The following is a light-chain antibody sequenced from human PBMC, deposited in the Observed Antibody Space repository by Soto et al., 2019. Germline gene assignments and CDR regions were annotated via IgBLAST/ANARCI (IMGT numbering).Light chain of an antibody. CDR3: KQRSNWPRT. CDR2: GES. CDR1: QSVSSSY. J-gene: IGKJ1*01. Sequence: EILLTCFSGTLALSPVEGDTLSCRASQSVSSSYLAWYKQKHGQAPRLLIYGESNRATGIQDRFSGSGSGKDFTITISSIEPEDLAVYYCKQRSNWPRTFGQGTKVDIK. V-gene: IGKV3D-20*02.